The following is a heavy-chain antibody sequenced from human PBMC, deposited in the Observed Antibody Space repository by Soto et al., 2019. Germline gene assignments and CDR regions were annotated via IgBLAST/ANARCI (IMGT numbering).Heavy chain of an antibody. V-gene: IGHV1-8*01. D-gene: IGHD3-10*01. J-gene: IGHJ4*02. Sequence: GASVNLSCKASGNTLTSYDMNWVRQATGHGLEWMGWINPNSGNIGYAQKFRGRVTMTRDTAIRTAYMEVSRLRSDDTAVYYCARGRASGSYYLLGYWGQGTLVTVSS. CDR2: INPNSGNI. CDR1: GNTLTSYD. CDR3: ARGRASGSYYLLGY.